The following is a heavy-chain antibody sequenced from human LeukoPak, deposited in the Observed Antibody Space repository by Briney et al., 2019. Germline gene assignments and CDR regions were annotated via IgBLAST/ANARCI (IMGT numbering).Heavy chain of an antibody. V-gene: IGHV3-9*01. Sequence: PGGSLRLSCAASGFTFDDYAMHWVRQAPGKGLEWVSGISWNSGSTGYADSVKGRFTISRDNAKNSLYLQMNSLRAEDTALYYCAKDRRGYSGYALMGGFDYWGRGTLVTVSS. CDR3: AKDRRGYSGYALMGGFDY. D-gene: IGHD5-12*01. J-gene: IGHJ4*02. CDR1: GFTFDDYA. CDR2: ISWNSGST.